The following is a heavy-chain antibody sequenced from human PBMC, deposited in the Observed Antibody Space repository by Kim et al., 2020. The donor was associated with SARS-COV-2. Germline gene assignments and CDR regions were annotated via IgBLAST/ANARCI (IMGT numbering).Heavy chain of an antibody. V-gene: IGHV3-15*01. D-gene: IGHD2-21*02. CDR1: GFTFSNAW. Sequence: GGSLRLSCAASGFTFSNAWMSWVRQAPGKGLEWVGRIKSKTDGGTTDYAAPVKGRFTISRDDSKNTLYLQMNSLKTEDTAVYYCTTEYGGNSIYYYGMDVWGEGTTVTVSS. J-gene: IGHJ6*04. CDR2: IKSKTDGGTT. CDR3: TTEYGGNSIYYYGMDV.